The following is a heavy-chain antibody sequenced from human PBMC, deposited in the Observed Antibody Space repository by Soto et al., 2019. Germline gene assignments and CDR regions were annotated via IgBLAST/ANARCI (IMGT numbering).Heavy chain of an antibody. CDR3: ARRGRGSYSDS. V-gene: IGHV3-23*01. CDR1: GFTFSSYA. Sequence: EVQLLESGGGLVQPGGSLRLSCAASGFTFSSYAMRWVRQAPVKGLEWVSAISGSGDSTYYADSVKGRFTISRDNSKNTLYLQMNSLRPEDTAVYYCARRGRGSYSDSWGQGPLVPVSS. CDR2: ISGSGDST. D-gene: IGHD1-26*01. J-gene: IGHJ4*02.